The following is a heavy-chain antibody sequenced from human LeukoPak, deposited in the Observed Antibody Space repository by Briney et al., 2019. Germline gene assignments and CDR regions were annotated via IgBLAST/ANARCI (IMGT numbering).Heavy chain of an antibody. Sequence: GESLKISCKGSGYSFSSYWIGWVRQMPGKGLEWMGIIYPGDSDTRYSPSFQGQVTISADKSISTAYLQWNSLKASDTAMYYCASGPGRGYSYGYDDYWGQGTLVTVSS. J-gene: IGHJ4*02. CDR1: GYSFSSYW. V-gene: IGHV5-51*01. D-gene: IGHD5-18*01. CDR3: ASGPGRGYSYGYDDY. CDR2: IYPGDSDT.